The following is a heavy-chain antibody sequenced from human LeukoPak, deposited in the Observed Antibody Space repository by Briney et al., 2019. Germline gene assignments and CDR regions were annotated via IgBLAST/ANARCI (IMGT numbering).Heavy chain of an antibody. Sequence: PGGSLRLSCAASGFTFSSYSMNWVRQAPGKGLEWVSSISSSSSYIYYADSVKGRFTISRDNAKNSLYLQMNSLRAEDTAVYYCARDGWLSDSSGYYVDYWGQGTLVTVSS. V-gene: IGHV3-21*01. CDR3: ARDGWLSDSSGYYVDY. CDR1: GFTFSSYS. D-gene: IGHD3-22*01. J-gene: IGHJ4*02. CDR2: ISSSSSYI.